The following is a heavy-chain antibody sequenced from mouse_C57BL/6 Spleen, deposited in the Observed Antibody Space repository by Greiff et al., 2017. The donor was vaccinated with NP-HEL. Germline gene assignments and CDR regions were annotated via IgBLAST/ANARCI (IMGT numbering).Heavy chain of an antibody. CDR1: GFNIKDDY. V-gene: IGHV14-4*01. Sequence: VQLQQSGAELVRPGASVKLSCTASGFNIKDDYMHWVKQRPEQGLEWIGWIDPENGDTEYASKFQGKATITDDTSSNTAYLQLSSLTSEDTAVYYCTYGNCCGWDFDVWGTGTTVTVSS. D-gene: IGHD2-10*02. J-gene: IGHJ1*03. CDR3: TYGNCCGWDFDV. CDR2: IDPENGDT.